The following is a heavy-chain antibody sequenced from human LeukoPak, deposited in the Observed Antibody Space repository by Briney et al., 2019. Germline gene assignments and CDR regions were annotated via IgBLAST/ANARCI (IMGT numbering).Heavy chain of an antibody. CDR3: ARGLAVTYYYYGMDV. J-gene: IGHJ6*02. Sequence: GGSLRLSCAASGFTFDDYGMSWVRQAPGKGLEWVSGINWNGGSTGYADSVKGRFTISRDNAKNSLYLQMNSLRAEDTALYYCARGLAVTYYYYGMDVWGQGTTVTVSS. D-gene: IGHD6-19*01. CDR2: INWNGGST. CDR1: GFTFDDYG. V-gene: IGHV3-20*04.